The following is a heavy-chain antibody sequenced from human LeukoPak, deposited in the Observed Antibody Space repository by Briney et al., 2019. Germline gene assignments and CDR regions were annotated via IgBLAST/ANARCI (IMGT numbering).Heavy chain of an antibody. D-gene: IGHD3-10*01. CDR2: FDPEDGET. V-gene: IGHV1-24*01. CDR1: GYTLTELS. J-gene: IGHJ5*02. Sequence: ASVKVSCKVSGYTLTELSMHWVRQAPGKGLEWMGGFDPEDGETIYAQKFQGRVTITADGSTSTAYMELSSLRSEDTAVYYCARSDPDGSGSPYNWFDPWGQGTLVTVSS. CDR3: ARSDPDGSGSPYNWFDP.